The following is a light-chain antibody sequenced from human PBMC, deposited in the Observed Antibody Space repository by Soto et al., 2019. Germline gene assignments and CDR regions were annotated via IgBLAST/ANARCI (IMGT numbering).Light chain of an antibody. CDR1: HSVGRNF. Sequence: EIVLTQSPGTLSLSPGERATLSCRASHSVGRNFLAWYQQKPGQAPRLFIYGASSRAIGIPDRFSGSGSGTDFTLTISRLEPEDFAVYYCQQYASSPLTFGGGTKVETK. CDR3: QQYASSPLT. J-gene: IGKJ4*01. CDR2: GAS. V-gene: IGKV3-20*01.